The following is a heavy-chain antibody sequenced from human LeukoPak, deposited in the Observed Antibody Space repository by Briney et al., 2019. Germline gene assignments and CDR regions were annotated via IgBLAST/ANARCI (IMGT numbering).Heavy chain of an antibody. CDR2: ISSSGSTI. Sequence: GGSLRLSCAASGFTFSDYYMSWIRQAPGKGLEWVSYISSSGSTIYYADSVKGRFTISRDNAKNSLYLQMNSLRAEDTAVYYCARDIVVVVAAYYYYYSMDVWGQGTTVTVSS. CDR1: GFTFSDYY. D-gene: IGHD2-15*01. J-gene: IGHJ6*02. CDR3: ARDIVVVVAAYYYYYSMDV. V-gene: IGHV3-11*01.